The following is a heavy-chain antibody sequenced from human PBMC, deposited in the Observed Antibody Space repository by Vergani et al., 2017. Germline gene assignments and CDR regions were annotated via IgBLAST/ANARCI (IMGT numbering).Heavy chain of an antibody. CDR3: ARDRPASITMVRGVRIVDAFDI. D-gene: IGHD3-10*01. J-gene: IGHJ3*02. Sequence: QVQLVESGGGVVQPGRSLRLSCAASGFTFSSYAMHWVRQAPGKGLEWVAVISYDGSNKYYADSVKGRFTLSRDNSKNTLYLQMNSLRAEDTAVYYCARDRPASITMVRGVRIVDAFDIWGQGTMVTVSS. CDR2: ISYDGSNK. V-gene: IGHV3-30-3*01. CDR1: GFTFSSYA.